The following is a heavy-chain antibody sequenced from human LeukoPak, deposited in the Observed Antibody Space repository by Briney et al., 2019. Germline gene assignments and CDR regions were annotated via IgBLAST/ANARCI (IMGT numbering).Heavy chain of an antibody. J-gene: IGHJ4*02. CDR1: GFTFSGYA. CDR2: ISNSGGST. CDR3: AKVGYGDYARSDY. Sequence: GGSLRLSYAASGFTFSGYAMSWVRQAPGKGLEWVSTISNSGGSTYYADSVKGRYSISRDNSKNTLYLQMSSLRAEDTAVYYCAKVGYGDYARSDYWGQGTLVTVSS. D-gene: IGHD4-17*01. V-gene: IGHV3-23*01.